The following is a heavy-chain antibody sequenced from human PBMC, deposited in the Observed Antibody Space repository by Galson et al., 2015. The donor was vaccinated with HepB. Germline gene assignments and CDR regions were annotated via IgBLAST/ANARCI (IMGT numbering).Heavy chain of an antibody. J-gene: IGHJ4*02. CDR2: ISAYNGNT. V-gene: IGHV1-18*01. CDR3: ARAKQQLVGGGYFDY. CDR1: GYTFTSYG. D-gene: IGHD6-13*01. Sequence: SVKVSCKASGYTFTSYGISWVRQAPGQGLEWMGWISAYNGNTNYAQKLQGRVTMTTDPSTSTAYMELRSLRSDDTAVYYCARAKQQLVGGGYFDYWGQGTLVTVSS.